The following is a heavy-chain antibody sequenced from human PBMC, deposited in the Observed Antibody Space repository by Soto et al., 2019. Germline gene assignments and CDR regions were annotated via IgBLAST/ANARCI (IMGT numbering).Heavy chain of an antibody. CDR1: GDTFSSYA. D-gene: IGHD1-26*01. Sequence: ASVKVSCKASGDTFSSYAISWVRQAPGQGLEWMGGIIPIFGTANYAQKFQGRVTITADESTSTAYMELSSLRSEDTAVYYCARDKWELLGDRFDIWGQGKMVTVSS. CDR2: IIPIFGTA. V-gene: IGHV1-69*13. J-gene: IGHJ3*02. CDR3: ARDKWELLGDRFDI.